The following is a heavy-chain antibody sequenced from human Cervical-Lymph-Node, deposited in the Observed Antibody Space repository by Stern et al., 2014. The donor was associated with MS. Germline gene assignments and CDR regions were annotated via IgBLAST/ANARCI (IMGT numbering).Heavy chain of an antibody. CDR1: GFTFSSYG. D-gene: IGHD3-22*01. V-gene: IGHV3-33*01. J-gene: IGHJ4*02. CDR3: ARSYYDLAY. Sequence: VQLEESGGGVVQPGRSLRLSCAASGFTFSSYGMHWVRQAPGKGLEWVAVIWYDGSNKYYADSVKGRFTISRDNYKNTLYLQMNSLRAEDTAVYYCARSYYDLAYWGQGTLVTVSS. CDR2: IWYDGSNK.